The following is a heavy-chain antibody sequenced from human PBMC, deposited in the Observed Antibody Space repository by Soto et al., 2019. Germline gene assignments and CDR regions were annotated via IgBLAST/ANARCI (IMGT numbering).Heavy chain of an antibody. CDR2: VTAYNGNA. Sequence: QVQLVQSGAEVKKPGASVKVSCKASGYTFTNYGINWVRQAPGQGLEWMGWVTAYNGNANYVQRLQDRVTMTTDTSTNTAYMELRSLRFDDTAVYYCARGERYFDWFGIGMDVWGQGTTVTVSS. J-gene: IGHJ6*02. CDR1: GYTFTNYG. D-gene: IGHD3-9*01. CDR3: ARGERYFDWFGIGMDV. V-gene: IGHV1-18*01.